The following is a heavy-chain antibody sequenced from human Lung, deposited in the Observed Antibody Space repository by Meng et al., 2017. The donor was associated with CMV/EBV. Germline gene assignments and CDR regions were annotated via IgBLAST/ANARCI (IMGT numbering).Heavy chain of an antibody. J-gene: IGHJ4*02. CDR1: GYTFTSSS. CDR2: ININTGNP. V-gene: IGHV7-4-1*01. D-gene: IGHD6-19*01. CDR3: ARGNGWRFDY. Sequence: QLPLVQSGSALKKPGASVKVSCQAAGYTFTSSSMNWVRHAPGQGLEWMGWININTGNPTYAQGFTGRFVFSLDTSVSTAYLQIDSLKADDTAVYYCARGNGWRFDYWGQGTLVTVSS.